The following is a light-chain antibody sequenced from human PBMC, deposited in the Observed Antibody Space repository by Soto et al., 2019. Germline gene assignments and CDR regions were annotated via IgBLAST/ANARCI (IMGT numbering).Light chain of an antibody. J-gene: IGKJ4*01. V-gene: IGKV3-20*01. Sequence: EIVLTQSTGTLSLSPGERATLSCRASQSVSSSYLAWYQQKPGQAPRLLIYGASSSATGIPDRFSGSGSGADFTFTISRLEPEDFAVYYCHQYDSSPLTFGGGTKVEIK. CDR1: QSVSSSY. CDR3: HQYDSSPLT. CDR2: GAS.